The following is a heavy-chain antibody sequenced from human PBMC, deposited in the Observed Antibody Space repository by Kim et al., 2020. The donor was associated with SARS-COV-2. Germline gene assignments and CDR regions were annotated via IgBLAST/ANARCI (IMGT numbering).Heavy chain of an antibody. D-gene: IGHD1-26*01. J-gene: IGHJ4*02. CDR1: GFTFSSYW. CDR3: ARAGSYYGSYYFDY. V-gene: IGHV3-7*03. CDR2: IKQDGSEK. Sequence: GGSLRLYCAASGFTFSSYWMSWVRQAPGKGLEWVANIKQDGSEKYYVDSVKGRFTISRDNAKNSLYLQMNSLRAEDTAVYYCARAGSYYGSYYFDYWGQGTLVTVSS.